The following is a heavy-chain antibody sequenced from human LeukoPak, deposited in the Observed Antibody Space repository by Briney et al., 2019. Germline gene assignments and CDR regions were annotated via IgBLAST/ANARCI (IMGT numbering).Heavy chain of an antibody. V-gene: IGHV1-2*02. CDR2: INPNSGGT. CDR3: ARDLNNYDILTGSNKDDY. CDR1: GYTFTGYY. J-gene: IGHJ4*02. Sequence: ASVKVSCKASGYTFTGYYIHWVRQAPGQGLEWMGWINPNSGGTNYAQKFQGRVTMTRDTSISTAYMELSRLRSGDTAVYYCARDLNNYDILTGSNKDDYWGQGTLVTVSS. D-gene: IGHD3-9*01.